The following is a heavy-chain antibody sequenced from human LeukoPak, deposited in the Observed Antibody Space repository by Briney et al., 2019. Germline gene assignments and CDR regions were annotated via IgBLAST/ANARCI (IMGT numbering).Heavy chain of an antibody. CDR2: IGGRGGST. J-gene: IGHJ4*02. D-gene: IGHD1-26*01. CDR1: GFTFSNYA. CDR3: AKDLREGADY. Sequence: GGSLRLSCAASGFTFSNYALNWVRQAPGKGLEWVSAIGGRGGSTYYADSVKGRFTISRDNSKNTLFLQMTSLRAEDTAVYYCAKDLREGADYWGQGTLVTVSS. V-gene: IGHV3-23*01.